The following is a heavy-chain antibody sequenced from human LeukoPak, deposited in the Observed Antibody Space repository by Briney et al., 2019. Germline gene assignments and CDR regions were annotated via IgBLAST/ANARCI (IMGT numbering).Heavy chain of an antibody. J-gene: IGHJ5*02. CDR1: GFTFSSYA. Sequence: PGGSLRLSCAASGFTFSSYAMSWVRQAPGKGLEWVSAISGSGGSTYYADSVKGRFTISRDNSKNTLYLQMNSLRAEDTAVYYCAKDGGRGYSYGYFWFDPWGQETLVTVSS. V-gene: IGHV3-23*01. CDR2: ISGSGGST. CDR3: AKDGGRGYSYGYFWFDP. D-gene: IGHD5-18*01.